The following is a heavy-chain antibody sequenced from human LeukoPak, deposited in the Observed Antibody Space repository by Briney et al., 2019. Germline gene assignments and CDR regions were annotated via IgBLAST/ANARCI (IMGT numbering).Heavy chain of an antibody. CDR2: INHSGST. Sequence: SETLSLTCAVYGGSFSGYYWSWIRQPPGKGLEWIGEINHSGSTNYNPSLKSRVTISVDTSKNQFSLKLSSVTAADTAVYYCARGKGGTVTRVTYYFDYWGQGTLVTVSS. J-gene: IGHJ4*02. D-gene: IGHD4-17*01. CDR3: ARGKGGTVTRVTYYFDY. CDR1: GGSFSGYY. V-gene: IGHV4-34*01.